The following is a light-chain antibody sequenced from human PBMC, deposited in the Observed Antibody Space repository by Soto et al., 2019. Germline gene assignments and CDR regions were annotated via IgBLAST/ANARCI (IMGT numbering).Light chain of an antibody. J-gene: IGLJ2*01. V-gene: IGLV2-14*03. CDR3: SSYSSSSTLV. CDR2: DVS. CDR1: NSDVGGYDY. Sequence: QSALTQPASVSGSPGQSITISCTGTNSDVGGYDYVSWYQQHPGKAPKLMIYDVSSRPSGVSNRFSGSKSGNTASLTLSGLQADDEADYYCSSYSSSSTLVFGGGTKVTVL.